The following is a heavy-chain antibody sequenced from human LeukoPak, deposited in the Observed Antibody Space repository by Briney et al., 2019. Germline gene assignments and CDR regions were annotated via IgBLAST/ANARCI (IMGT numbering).Heavy chain of an antibody. CDR1: GFTFSSYA. Sequence: PGGSLRLSCAASGFTFSSYAMSWVRQAPGKGLEWVSAISGSGGSTYYADSVKGRFAISRDNSKNTLYLQMNSLRAEDTAVYYCAKDHGWELPSQSDYWGQGTLVTVSS. V-gene: IGHV3-23*01. J-gene: IGHJ4*02. CDR2: ISGSGGST. CDR3: AKDHGWELPSQSDY. D-gene: IGHD1-26*01.